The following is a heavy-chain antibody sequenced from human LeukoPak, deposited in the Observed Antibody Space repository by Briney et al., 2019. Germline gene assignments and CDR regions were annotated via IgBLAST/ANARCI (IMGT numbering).Heavy chain of an antibody. CDR2: MNPNSGDT. V-gene: IGHV1-2*02. J-gene: IGHJ5*02. D-gene: IGHD2-21*01. CDR1: GYTFTGYY. Sequence: ASVKVSCKASGYTFTGYYIHWVRQAPGQGLEWMGWMNPNSGDTKYAQKFQGRVTMTRDTSISTAYMELSSLTSDDTALYYCVRDFVVVIATKVVWFDPWGQGTLVTVSS. CDR3: VRDFVVVIATKVVWFDP.